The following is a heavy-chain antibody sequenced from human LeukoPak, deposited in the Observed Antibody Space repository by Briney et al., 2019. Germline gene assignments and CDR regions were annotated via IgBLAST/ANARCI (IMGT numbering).Heavy chain of an antibody. V-gene: IGHV3-30-3*01. CDR3: VRNKQQLVFLSWFDP. D-gene: IGHD6-13*01. Sequence: GGSLRLSCAASGFTFSSYAMHWVRQAPGKGLEWVAVISYDGSNKYYADSVKGRFTISRDNSKNTLYLQMNSLRAEDTAVYYCVRNKQQLVFLSWFDPWGQGTLVTVSS. CDR2: ISYDGSNK. J-gene: IGHJ5*02. CDR1: GFTFSSYA.